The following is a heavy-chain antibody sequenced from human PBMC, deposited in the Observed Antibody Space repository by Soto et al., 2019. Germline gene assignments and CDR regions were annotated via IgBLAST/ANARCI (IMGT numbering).Heavy chain of an antibody. D-gene: IGHD3-3*01. Sequence: QVQLVESGGGVVQPGRSLRLSCAASGFTFSSYAMHWVRQAPGKGLEWVAVISYDGSNKYYADSVKGRFTISRDNSKNTLYLQINSLRAEDTAVYYCAREEGLWSGYSSSIDYWGQGTLVTVSS. J-gene: IGHJ4*02. V-gene: IGHV3-30-3*01. CDR2: ISYDGSNK. CDR1: GFTFSSYA. CDR3: AREEGLWSGYSSSIDY.